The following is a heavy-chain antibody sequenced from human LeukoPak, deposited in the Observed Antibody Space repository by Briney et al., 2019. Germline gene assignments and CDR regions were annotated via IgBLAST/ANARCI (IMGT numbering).Heavy chain of an antibody. J-gene: IGHJ4*02. CDR3: AKAANYDILTGYYLDY. CDR1: GFTFSSYA. V-gene: IGHV3-23*01. Sequence: GGSLRLSCAASGFTFSSYAMTWVRQAPGKGLEWVSAITGGDTTYYADSVKGRFTISRGNSKNTLYLQMNNLRAEDTAIYYCAKAANYDILTGYYLDYWGQGTLVTVSS. CDR2: ITGGDTT. D-gene: IGHD3-9*01.